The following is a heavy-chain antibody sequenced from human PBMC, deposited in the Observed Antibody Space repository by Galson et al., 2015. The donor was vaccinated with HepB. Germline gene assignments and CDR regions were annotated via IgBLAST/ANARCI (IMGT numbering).Heavy chain of an antibody. D-gene: IGHD6-19*01. Sequence: SLRLSCAASGFTLSSYAMSWVRQDPGKGLEWVSTISGSGGSTYYAGSVKGRFTISRDNSKNTLSLEMNTLRAEDTAVYYCAKDYNSGWYFDYWGQGTLVTVSS. CDR2: ISGSGGST. J-gene: IGHJ4*02. V-gene: IGHV3-23*01. CDR1: GFTLSSYA. CDR3: AKDYNSGWYFDY.